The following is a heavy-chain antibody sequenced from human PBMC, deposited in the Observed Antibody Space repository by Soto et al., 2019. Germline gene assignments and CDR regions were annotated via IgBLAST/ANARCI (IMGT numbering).Heavy chain of an antibody. V-gene: IGHV1-69*06. Sequence: QVQLVQSGAEVKKPGSSVKVSCKASGGTFSSYAISWVRQAPGQGLEWMGGIIPIFGTANYAQKFQGRVTITADKSTSPAYMELSSLRSEDTAVYYCARSSYYYDSSGYETVLGFDYWGQGTLVTVSS. CDR1: GGTFSSYA. CDR2: IIPIFGTA. CDR3: ARSSYYYDSSGYETVLGFDY. D-gene: IGHD3-22*01. J-gene: IGHJ4*02.